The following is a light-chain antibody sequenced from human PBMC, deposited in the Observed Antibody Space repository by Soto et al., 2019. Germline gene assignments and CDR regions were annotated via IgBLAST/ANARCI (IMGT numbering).Light chain of an antibody. V-gene: IGKV3-20*01. CDR2: GAS. CDR3: QEVNSFPLT. J-gene: IGKJ4*01. Sequence: EVVLAQSPSTLSLSPGERAALSCRSNESCPARYLVWYQHRPGHAPRLXVYGASSRAPGVPGRFSGSGSGTDFTLTINGLQPEDFATYYCQEVNSFPLTFGGGTNVDI. CDR1: ESCPARY.